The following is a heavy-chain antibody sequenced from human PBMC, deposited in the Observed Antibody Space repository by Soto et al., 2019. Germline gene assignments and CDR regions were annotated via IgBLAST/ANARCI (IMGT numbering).Heavy chain of an antibody. V-gene: IGHV1-2*02. D-gene: IGHD2-21*02. J-gene: IGHJ6*02. Sequence: ASVNVSCKASGYTFTGYYMHWVRQAPGQGLEWMGWINPNSGGTNYAQKFQGRVTMTRDTSISTAYMELSRLRSDDTAVYYCASVTYYYYGMDVWGQGTTVTVSS. CDR3: ASVTYYYYGMDV. CDR1: GYTFTGYY. CDR2: INPNSGGT.